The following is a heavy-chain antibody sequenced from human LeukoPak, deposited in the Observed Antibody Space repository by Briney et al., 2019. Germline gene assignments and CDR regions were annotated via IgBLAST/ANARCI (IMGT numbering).Heavy chain of an antibody. Sequence: GGSLRLSCAASGFTFSDYYMSWLRQAPGKGLEWVSYISSSGSTIYYADSVKGRFTISRDNAKNSLYLQMNSLRAEDTAVYYCARAALSYYDILTGYSPGSFDIWGQGTMVTVSS. V-gene: IGHV3-11*01. D-gene: IGHD3-9*01. J-gene: IGHJ3*02. CDR3: ARAALSYYDILTGYSPGSFDI. CDR2: ISSSGSTI. CDR1: GFTFSDYY.